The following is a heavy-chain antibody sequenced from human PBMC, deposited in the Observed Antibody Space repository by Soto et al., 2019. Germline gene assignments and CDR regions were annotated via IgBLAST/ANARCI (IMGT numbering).Heavy chain of an antibody. CDR1: GFTFNTYS. V-gene: IGHV3-21*01. D-gene: IGHD5-18*01. CDR2: ITSSGSSI. CDR3: ARVTGVLAGNYYMDV. Sequence: GGSLRLSCAASGFTFNTYSMSWVRQAPGKGLEWVSVITSSGSSISYADSVKGRFTISRDNAKNSQYLQMNSLRVGDTAVYYCARVTGVLAGNYYMDVWGKGITVTVSS. J-gene: IGHJ6*03.